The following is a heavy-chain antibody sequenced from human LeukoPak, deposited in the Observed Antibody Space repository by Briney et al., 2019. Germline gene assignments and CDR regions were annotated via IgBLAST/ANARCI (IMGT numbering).Heavy chain of an antibody. J-gene: IGHJ4*02. V-gene: IGHV4-4*09. CDR2: IHISGST. D-gene: IGHD5-18*01. Sequence: SETLTLTCTVSGGPVSSYYWSWIRQPPGKGLEWIGNIHISGSTSYNPSLKSRVTISVDTSKNQFSLRPSSVTAADTAVYYCARHGVDTDYFDYWGQGTLVTVPS. CDR1: GGPVSSYY. CDR3: ARHGVDTDYFDY.